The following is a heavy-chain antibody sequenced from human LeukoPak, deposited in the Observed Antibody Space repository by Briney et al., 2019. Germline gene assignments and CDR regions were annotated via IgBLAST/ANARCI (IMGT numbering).Heavy chain of an antibody. Sequence: SETLSLTCAVYGGSFSGYYWSWIRQPPGKGLEWIGEINHSGSTNYNPSLKSRVTISVDTSKNQFSLKLSSVTAADTAVYYCARGRYCSSTSCYTGWNWSRVGFDYWGQGTLVTVSS. CDR1: GGSFSGYY. V-gene: IGHV4-34*01. D-gene: IGHD2-2*02. CDR3: ARGRYCSSTSCYTGWNWSRVGFDY. CDR2: INHSGST. J-gene: IGHJ4*02.